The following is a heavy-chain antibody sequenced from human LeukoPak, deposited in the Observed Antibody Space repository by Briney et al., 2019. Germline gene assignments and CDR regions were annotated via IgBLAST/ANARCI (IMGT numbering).Heavy chain of an antibody. CDR3: ARDVLGYYAMDV. V-gene: IGHV3-53*01. CDR1: GFTVSSNF. Sequence: SGGSLRLSCAASGFTVSSNFMSWVRQAPGKGLEWVSVIYSGGSTYYADSVKGRFTISRDNAKNSLYLQMHILRAEDTAVYYCARDVLGYYAMDVWGQGTTVTVSS. J-gene: IGHJ6*02. CDR2: IYSGGST.